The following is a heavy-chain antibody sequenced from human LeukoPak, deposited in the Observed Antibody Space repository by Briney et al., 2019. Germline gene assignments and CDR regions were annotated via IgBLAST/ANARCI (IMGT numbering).Heavy chain of an antibody. CDR2: IYYSGST. CDR3: AKHREMSTTNDINF. J-gene: IGHJ4*02. Sequence: SETLSLTCTVSGGSISTYYWSWIRQPPGKGLEWIAYIYYSGSTNYNPSLKSRVTISVDTSKNQFSLKLSSVTAADTAVYYCAKHREMSTTNDINFWGQGTLVTVYS. D-gene: IGHD5-24*01. CDR1: GGSISTYY. V-gene: IGHV4-59*08.